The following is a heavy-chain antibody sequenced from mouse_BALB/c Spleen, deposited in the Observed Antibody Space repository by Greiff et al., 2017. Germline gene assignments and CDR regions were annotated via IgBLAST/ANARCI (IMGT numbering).Heavy chain of an antibody. V-gene: IGHV1-66*01. D-gene: IGHD2-1*01. CDR3: ARGYGNYYAMDY. J-gene: IGHJ4*01. CDR1: GYSFTSYY. Sequence: QVQLKESGPELVKPGASVKISCKASGYSFTSYYIHWVKQRPGQGLEWIGWIFPGSGNTKYNEKFKGKATLTADTSSNTAYLQLSSLTSEDTAVYYCARGYGNYYAMDYWGQGTSVTVSS. CDR2: IFPGSGNT.